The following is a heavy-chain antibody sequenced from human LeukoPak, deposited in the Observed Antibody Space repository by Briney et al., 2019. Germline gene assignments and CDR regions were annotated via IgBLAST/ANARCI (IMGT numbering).Heavy chain of an antibody. CDR3: ARDSSGFWHGFDY. CDR2: INPNSGGT. V-gene: IGHV1-2*02. D-gene: IGHD6-19*01. J-gene: IGHJ4*02. CDR1: GCTFTGYY. Sequence: ASVKVSCKASGCTFTGYYMHWVRQAPGQGLEWMGWINPNSGGTNYAQKFQGRVTMTRDTSISTAYMELSRLRSDDTAVYYCARDSSGFWHGFDYWGQGTLVTVSS.